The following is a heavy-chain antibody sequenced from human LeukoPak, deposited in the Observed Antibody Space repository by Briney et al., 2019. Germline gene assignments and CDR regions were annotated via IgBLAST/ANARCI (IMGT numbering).Heavy chain of an antibody. V-gene: IGHV3-23*01. CDR3: GKAEGGWLPGVFKGYFAS. CDR1: GFTFSSYA. J-gene: IGHJ4*03. D-gene: IGHD3-9*01. CDR2: ISGSGGST. Sequence: PGGSLRLSCAASGFTFSSYAMSWVRQAPGKGLEWVSAISGSGGSTYYADSVKGRFTISRDNSKNTLYLQMNSLRAEDTAGYYFGKAEGGWLPGVFKGYFASWGKGPWSPSPQ.